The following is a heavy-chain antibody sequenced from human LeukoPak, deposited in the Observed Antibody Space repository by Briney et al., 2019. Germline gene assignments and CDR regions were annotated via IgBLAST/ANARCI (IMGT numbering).Heavy chain of an antibody. J-gene: IGHJ4*02. Sequence: ASVKVSCKASGYTFTSYAMNWVRQAPGQGLEWMGWINTNTGNPTYAQGFTGRFVFSLDTSVSTAYLQISSLKAEDTAVYYCARRTRVFGVVVSIDYWGQGTMVTVSS. D-gene: IGHD3-3*01. V-gene: IGHV7-4-1*02. CDR3: ARRTRVFGVVVSIDY. CDR2: INTNTGNP. CDR1: GYTFTSYA.